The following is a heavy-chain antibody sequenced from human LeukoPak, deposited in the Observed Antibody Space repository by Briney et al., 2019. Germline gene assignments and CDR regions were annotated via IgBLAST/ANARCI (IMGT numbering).Heavy chain of an antibody. CDR2: ISAYNGNT. Sequence: ASVKVSCKASGYTFTSYGISWVRQAPGQGLEWMGWISAYNGNTNYAQKLQGRVTMTTDTSTSTAYMELRSLRSDDTAVYYRASGHYDYVWGSYRYAHWGQGTLATVSS. V-gene: IGHV1-18*01. CDR1: GYTFTSYG. J-gene: IGHJ4*02. CDR3: ASGHYDYVWGSYRYAH. D-gene: IGHD3-16*02.